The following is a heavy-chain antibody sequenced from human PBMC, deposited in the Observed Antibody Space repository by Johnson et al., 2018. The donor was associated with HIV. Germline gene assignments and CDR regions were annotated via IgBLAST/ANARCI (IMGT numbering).Heavy chain of an antibody. J-gene: IGHJ3*02. Sequence: VQLVESGGGLVQPGGSLRLSCAASGFTFSSYAMSWVRQAPGKGLEWVSAISGSGGSTYYADYVKGRFTIARNNSKNTLFLQMNSLRAEDTAVYYCAKSVGSWGAVAGTDAFDIWGQGTMGTVSS. CDR2: ISGSGGST. D-gene: IGHD6-19*01. CDR1: GFTFSSYA. CDR3: AKSVGSWGAVAGTDAFDI. V-gene: IGHV3-23*04.